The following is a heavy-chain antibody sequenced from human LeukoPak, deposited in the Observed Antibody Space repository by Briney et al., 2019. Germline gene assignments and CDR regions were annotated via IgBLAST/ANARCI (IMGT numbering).Heavy chain of an antibody. J-gene: IGHJ4*02. D-gene: IGHD2-2*01. CDR1: GFPFSSYW. V-gene: IGHV3-7*04. CDR3: ARGMPLNPR. Sequence: GGSLRLSCAASGFPFSSYWMSWVRQAPGKGLEWVANIKQDGSEKYYVDSVKGRFTISRDNAKNSLYLQMNSLRAEDTAVYYCARGMPLNPRWSQGTLVTVSS. CDR2: IKQDGSEK.